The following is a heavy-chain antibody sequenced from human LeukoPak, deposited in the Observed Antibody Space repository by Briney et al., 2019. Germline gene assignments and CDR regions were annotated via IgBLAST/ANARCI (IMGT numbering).Heavy chain of an antibody. CDR2: ISGSGGST. D-gene: IGHD6-19*01. CDR3: AKAHPTGGYSSGWYRSMIDY. Sequence: PGGSLRLSCAASGFTFSSYAMSWVRQAPGKGLEWVSAISGSGGSTYYADSVKGRFTISRDNSKNTLYLQMNSLRAEDTAVYYCAKAHPTGGYSSGWYRSMIDYWGQGTLVTVSS. V-gene: IGHV3-23*01. CDR1: GFTFSSYA. J-gene: IGHJ4*02.